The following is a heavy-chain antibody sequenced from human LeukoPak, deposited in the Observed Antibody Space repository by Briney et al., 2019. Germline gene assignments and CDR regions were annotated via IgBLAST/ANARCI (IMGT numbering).Heavy chain of an antibody. V-gene: IGHV4-59*01. Sequence: SETLSLTCTVSGGSISSYYWRWIRQPPGKGLEWVGYIYYSWSTNYNPAIKSRVTISVETSKNQFSLKLSSVTAADTAVYYCARVYGYNGSDYWGQGTLVTVSS. CDR1: GGSISSYY. J-gene: IGHJ4*02. CDR3: ARVYGYNGSDY. D-gene: IGHD5-24*01. CDR2: IYYSWST.